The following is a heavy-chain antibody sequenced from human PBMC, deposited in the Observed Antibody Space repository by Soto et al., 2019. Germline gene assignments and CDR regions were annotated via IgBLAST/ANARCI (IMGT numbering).Heavy chain of an antibody. CDR3: ARLGYYDSSGYQPPNFDY. J-gene: IGHJ4*02. CDR2: IYYSGRT. D-gene: IGHD3-22*01. V-gene: IGHV4-39*01. CDR1: CGSISSSSYY. Sequence: SETLFLTCTFSCGSISSSSYYWGWIRQPPGEGVEWIGSIYYSGRTYYNPSLKSRVTMSVDTPKNQFSLKLSSVPAADTAVYSCARLGYYDSSGYQPPNFDYWGQGTLVTVSS.